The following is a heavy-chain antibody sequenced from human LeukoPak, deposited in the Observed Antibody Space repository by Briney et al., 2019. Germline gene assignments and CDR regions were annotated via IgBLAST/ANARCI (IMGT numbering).Heavy chain of an antibody. CDR2: INHSGST. V-gene: IGHV4-34*01. CDR1: GGSFSGYY. J-gene: IGHJ5*02. D-gene: IGHD1-1*01. Sequence: SETLSLTCAVYGGSFSGYYWSWLRQPPGKGLEWIGEINHSGSTNYNPSLKSRVTISVDTSKNQFSLKLSSVTAADTAVYYCARGGLSTGGTTGTTSGWFDPWGQGTLVTVSS. CDR3: ARGGLSTGGTTGTTSGWFDP.